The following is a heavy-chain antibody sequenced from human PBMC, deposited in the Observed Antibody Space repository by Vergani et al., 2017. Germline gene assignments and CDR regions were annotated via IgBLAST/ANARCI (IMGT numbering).Heavy chain of an antibody. J-gene: IGHJ1*01. Sequence: EVQLLESGGGLVEPGGSRRLSCAGAGFTFDTYTMVYVRQAPGKGMEGVATISSGGGDIFYANSVKGRFTISRDNSKNTLFLQMNSLKDEDSAVYYCTTASSLYYLHGEYFQYWGRGTLVSVSS. V-gene: IGHV3-23*01. CDR1: GFTFDTYT. CDR2: ISSGGGDI. CDR3: TTASSLYYLHGEYFQY. D-gene: IGHD3-10*01.